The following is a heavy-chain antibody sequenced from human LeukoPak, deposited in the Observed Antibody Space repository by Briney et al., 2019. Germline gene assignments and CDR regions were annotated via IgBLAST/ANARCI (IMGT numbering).Heavy chain of an antibody. CDR2: INHSGST. CDR3: ARAYCTNGVCRSYGMDV. D-gene: IGHD2-8*01. V-gene: IGHV4-34*01. J-gene: IGHJ6*02. Sequence: SETLFLTCAVYGGSFSGYYWSWIRQPPGKGLEWIGEINHSGSTNYNPSLKSRVTISVDTSKNQFSLKLSSVTAADTAVYYCARAYCTNGVCRSYGMDVWGQGTTVTVS. CDR1: GGSFSGYY.